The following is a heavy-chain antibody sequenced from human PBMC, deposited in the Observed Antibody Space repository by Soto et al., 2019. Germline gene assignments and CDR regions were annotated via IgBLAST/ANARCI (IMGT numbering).Heavy chain of an antibody. CDR3: ARVSTRAAAPGLLAYYYYGMDV. D-gene: IGHD6-13*01. Sequence: SVKVSCKASGGTFSSYAISWVRQAPGQGLEWMGGIIPIFGTANYAQKFQGRVTITADESTSTAYMELSSLRSEDTAVYYCARVSTRAAAPGLLAYYYYGMDVWGQGTTVTVSS. CDR1: GGTFSSYA. CDR2: IIPIFGTA. J-gene: IGHJ6*02. V-gene: IGHV1-69*13.